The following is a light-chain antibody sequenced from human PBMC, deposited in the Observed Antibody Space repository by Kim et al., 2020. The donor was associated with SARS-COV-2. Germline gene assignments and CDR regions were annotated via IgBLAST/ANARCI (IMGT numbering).Light chain of an antibody. V-gene: IGKV3-11*01. Sequence: SLSPGERATLSCRASQSVRTYLAWYQQTPGQAPRLLIYDASNRATGIPARFSGSGSGTDFTLTISSLEPEDFAVYYCQQRASWPTFGQGTRLEIK. CDR1: QSVRTY. CDR3: QQRASWPT. J-gene: IGKJ5*01. CDR2: DAS.